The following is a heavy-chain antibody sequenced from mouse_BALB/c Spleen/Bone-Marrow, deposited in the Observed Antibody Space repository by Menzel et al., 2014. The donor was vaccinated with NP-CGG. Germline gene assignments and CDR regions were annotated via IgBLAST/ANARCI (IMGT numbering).Heavy chain of an antibody. Sequence: QVQLQHSGSVLVRPGASVKLSCKASGYTFTSSWMHWAKQRPGQGLEGIGEIHPNSGNTNYNEKFKGKATLTVDTSSSTAYVDLSSLTSEDSAVYYCARHHRYAYYFDYWGRGTTLTVSS. D-gene: IGHD2-14*01. CDR1: GYTFTSSW. CDR2: IHPNSGNT. CDR3: ARHHRYAYYFDY. J-gene: IGHJ2*01. V-gene: IGHV1S130*01.